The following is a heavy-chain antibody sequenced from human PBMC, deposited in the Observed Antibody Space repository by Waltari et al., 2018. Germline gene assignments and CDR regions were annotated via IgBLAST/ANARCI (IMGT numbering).Heavy chain of an antibody. CDR3: ATRSPVTTHISPYYYGMDV. J-gene: IGHJ6*02. D-gene: IGHD4-17*01. V-gene: IGHV1-24*01. Sequence: QVQLVQSGAEVKKPGASVKVSCKVSGYTLPELSMHSERQAPGKGLVWVGGFDPVNDATIDAQKLQGRVTMTEDTATDTVYLELSSLRSEDTAVYYCATRSPVTTHISPYYYGMDVWGQGTTVTVSS. CDR2: FDPVNDAT. CDR1: GYTLPELS.